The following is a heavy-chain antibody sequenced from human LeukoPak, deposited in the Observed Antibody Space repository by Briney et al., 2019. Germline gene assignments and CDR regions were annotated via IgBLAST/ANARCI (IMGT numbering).Heavy chain of an antibody. CDR2: ISSGSSYI. V-gene: IGHV3-21*01. CDR1: GFTFNIYA. J-gene: IGHJ3*02. Sequence: GASLRLSCAASGFTFNIYAMSWVRQAPGKGLEWVSSISSGSSYIYYADSVKGRFTISRDNAKNSLYLQVSSLRAEDTAVYYCARGLNVFDIWGQESMVTVSS. CDR3: ARGLNVFDI.